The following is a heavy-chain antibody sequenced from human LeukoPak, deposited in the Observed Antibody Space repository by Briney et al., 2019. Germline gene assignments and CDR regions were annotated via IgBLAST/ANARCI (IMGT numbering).Heavy chain of an antibody. D-gene: IGHD1-26*01. V-gene: IGHV4-4*02. CDR2: IYHSGST. J-gene: IGHJ4*02. CDR3: ARAPWSGSYSIDY. CDR1: GGSISSSNW. Sequence: TSETLSLTCAVSGGSISSSNWWSRVRQPPGKGLEWIGEIYHSGSTNYNPSLKSRVTISVDKSKNQFSLKLSSVTAADTAVYYCARAPWSGSYSIDYWGQGTLVTVSS.